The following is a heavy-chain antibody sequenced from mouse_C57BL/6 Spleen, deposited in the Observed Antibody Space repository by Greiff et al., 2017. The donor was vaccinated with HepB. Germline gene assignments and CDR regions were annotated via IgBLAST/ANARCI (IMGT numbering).Heavy chain of an antibody. V-gene: IGHV5-4*01. CDR1: GFTFSSYA. J-gene: IGHJ2*01. D-gene: IGHD1-1*01. CDR2: ISDGGSYT. Sequence: VQLKESGGGLVKPGGSLKLSCAASGFTFSSYAMSWVRQTPEKRLEWVATISDGGSYTYYPDNVKGRFTISRDNAKNNLYLQMSHLKSEDTAMYYCARAGYYGSWDYFDYWGQGTTLTVSS. CDR3: ARAGYYGSWDYFDY.